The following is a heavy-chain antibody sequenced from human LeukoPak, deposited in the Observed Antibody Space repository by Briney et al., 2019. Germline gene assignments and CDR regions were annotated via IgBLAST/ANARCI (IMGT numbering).Heavy chain of an antibody. D-gene: IGHD3-10*01. V-gene: IGHV1-18*01. CDR3: ARSRLGTGAFDI. J-gene: IGHJ3*02. CDR2: ISAYNGNT. Sequence: GESLKISCKGSGYTFTSYGISWVRQAPGQGLEWMGWISAYNGNTNYAQKLQGRVTMTTDTSTSTAYMELRSLRSDDTAVYYCARSRLGTGAFDIWGQGTMVTVSS. CDR1: GYTFTSYG.